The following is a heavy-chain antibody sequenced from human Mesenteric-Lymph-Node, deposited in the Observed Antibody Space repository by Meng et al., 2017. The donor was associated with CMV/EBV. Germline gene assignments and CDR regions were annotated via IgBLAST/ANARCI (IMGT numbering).Heavy chain of an antibody. J-gene: IGHJ4*02. CDR3: AGERTLGATDY. CDR2: IYYRGST. CDR1: GFSISRDYY. V-gene: IGHV4-38-2*02. Sequence: GSLRLSCNVSGFSISRDYYWGWVRQPPGKEPEWIGSIYYRGSTHYNPSLKSRVTISADTSKNQFSLKLKSLTAADTAVYFCAGERTLGATDYWGQGTLVTVSS. D-gene: IGHD1-26*01.